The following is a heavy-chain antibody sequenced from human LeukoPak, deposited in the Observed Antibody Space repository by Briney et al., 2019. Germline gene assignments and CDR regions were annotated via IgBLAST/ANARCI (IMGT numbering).Heavy chain of an antibody. Sequence: ASVKVSCKASGYTFTSYGISWVRQAPGQGLEWMGWISAYNGNTNYAQKLQGRVTMTTDTSTSTAYMELRSLRSDDTAVYYCARPTTGYCSGGSCYGYYYHMDVWGKGTTVTVSS. D-gene: IGHD2-15*01. CDR2: ISAYNGNT. J-gene: IGHJ6*03. CDR1: GYTFTSYG. CDR3: ARPTTGYCSGGSCYGYYYHMDV. V-gene: IGHV1-18*01.